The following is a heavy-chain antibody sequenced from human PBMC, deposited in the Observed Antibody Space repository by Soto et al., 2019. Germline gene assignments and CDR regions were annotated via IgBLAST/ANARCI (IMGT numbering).Heavy chain of an antibody. J-gene: IGHJ3*01. CDR2: ISGSGGST. D-gene: IGHD6-19*01. Sequence: GGSLRLSCSASGFTFSSYAMSWVRPAPGKELEWVSAISGSGGSTYYADSVKGRFTISRDNSKKTLYLPMNSLRAEVTAVYYCVKERAVGGVSGAVDVWGDGTIVTVSS. V-gene: IGHV3-23*01. CDR1: GFTFSSYA. CDR3: VKERAVGGVSGAVDV.